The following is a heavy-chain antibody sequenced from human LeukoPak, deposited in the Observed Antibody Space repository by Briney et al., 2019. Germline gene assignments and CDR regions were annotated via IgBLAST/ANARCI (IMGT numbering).Heavy chain of an antibody. CDR2: INPSGGST. CDR1: GYTFTSHY. CDR3: ARGLSGQLPSFDY. D-gene: IGHD6-25*01. Sequence: GASVKASCKASGYTFTSHYMHWVRQAPGQGLEWMGIINPSGGSTNYAQKFQGRVTMPRDTSTSTVYMELSSLSSEDTAVYYCARGLSGQLPSFDYWGQGTLVTVSS. J-gene: IGHJ4*02. V-gene: IGHV1-46*01.